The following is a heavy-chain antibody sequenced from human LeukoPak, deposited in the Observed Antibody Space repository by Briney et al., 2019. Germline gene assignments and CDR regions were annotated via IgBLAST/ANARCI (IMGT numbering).Heavy chain of an antibody. J-gene: IGHJ6*02. Sequence: SVKVSCKASGGTFSSYAISWVRQAPGQGLEWMGGIIPIFGTANYAQKFQGRVTITADESTSTAYMELSSLRSEDTAVYYCATGGYCSGGSCYSAYYYYGMDVWGQGTTVTVSS. D-gene: IGHD2-15*01. CDR1: GGTFSSYA. V-gene: IGHV1-69*13. CDR3: ATGGYCSGGSCYSAYYYYGMDV. CDR2: IIPIFGTA.